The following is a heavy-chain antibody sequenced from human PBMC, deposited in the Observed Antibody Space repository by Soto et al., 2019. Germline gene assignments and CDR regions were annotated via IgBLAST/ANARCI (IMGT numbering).Heavy chain of an antibody. CDR2: IIPIFGTA. J-gene: IGHJ6*02. CDR1: GGTFSSYA. Sequence: GASVKVSCKASGGTFSSYAISWVRQAPGQGLEWMGGIIPIFGTANYAQKFQGRVTITADKSTSTAYMELSSLRSEDTAVYYCASGSLGIAVAIYYYYYGMDVWGQGTTVTVSS. D-gene: IGHD6-19*01. CDR3: ASGSLGIAVAIYYYYYGMDV. V-gene: IGHV1-69*06.